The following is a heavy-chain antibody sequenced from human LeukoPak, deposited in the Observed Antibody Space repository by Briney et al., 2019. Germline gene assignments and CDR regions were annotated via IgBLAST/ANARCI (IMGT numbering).Heavy chain of an antibody. D-gene: IGHD2-2*01. CDR1: GFTFSTYS. CDR2: ISSSSNNK. Sequence: GGSLRLSCAASGFTFSTYSMHWVRQAPGKGLEWVSAISSSSNNKFYADSVRGRFTISRDNAKNLLFLQMNSLRAEDAAVYYCARELSSSDGYCSSTSCFDRGYFQHWGQGTLVTVSS. J-gene: IGHJ1*01. V-gene: IGHV3-21*06. CDR3: ARELSSSDGYCSSTSCFDRGYFQH.